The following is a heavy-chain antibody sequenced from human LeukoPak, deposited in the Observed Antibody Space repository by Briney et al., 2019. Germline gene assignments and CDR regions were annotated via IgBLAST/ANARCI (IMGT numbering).Heavy chain of an antibody. CDR1: GGSISSSNW. J-gene: IGHJ4*02. Sequence: KPSGTLSLSCAVSGGSISSSNWWSWVRQPPGKGLEWIGEIYHSGSTNYNPSRTSRVTISVDKSKNQYSLKLSSVTAADTAVYYCASQGYSYGFDYWGQGTLVTVSS. V-gene: IGHV4-4*02. CDR2: IYHSGST. D-gene: IGHD5-18*01. CDR3: ASQGYSYGFDY.